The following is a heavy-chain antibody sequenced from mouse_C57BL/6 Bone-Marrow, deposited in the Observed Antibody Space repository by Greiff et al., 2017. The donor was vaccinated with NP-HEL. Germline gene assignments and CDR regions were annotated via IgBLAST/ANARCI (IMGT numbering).Heavy chain of an antibody. Sequence: EVNVVESGGDLVKPGGSLKLSCAASGFTFSSYGMSWVRQTPDKRLEWVATISSGGSYTYYPDSLKGRFTISRDNAKNTLYLQMSGLKSEDTSMYSCARQGVYDGYYVFDYWGPGTTLTVSS. CDR2: ISSGGSYT. CDR1: GFTFSSYG. J-gene: IGHJ2*01. V-gene: IGHV5-6*01. CDR3: ARQGVYDGYYVFDY. D-gene: IGHD2-3*01.